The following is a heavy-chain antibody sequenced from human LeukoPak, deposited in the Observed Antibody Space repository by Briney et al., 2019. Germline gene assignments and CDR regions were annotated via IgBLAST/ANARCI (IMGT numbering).Heavy chain of an antibody. V-gene: IGHV4-59*01. J-gene: IGHJ4*02. D-gene: IGHD5-24*01. CDR1: GGSISSYY. Sequence: PSETLSLTCTVSGGSISSYYWSWIRQPPGKGLEWIGYIYYSGSTNYNPSLKSRVTISVDTSKNQFSLKLSSVTAADTAVYYCARGGGRDGYNWSFGYWGQGTLVTVSS. CDR2: IYYSGST. CDR3: ARGGGRDGYNWSFGY.